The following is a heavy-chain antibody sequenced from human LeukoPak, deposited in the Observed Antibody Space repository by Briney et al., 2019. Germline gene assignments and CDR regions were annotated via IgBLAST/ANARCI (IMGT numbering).Heavy chain of an antibody. CDR2: INPNSGGT. V-gene: IGHV1-2*02. Sequence: ASVKVSCKASGYTFTGNYMHWVRQAPGQGLEWMGWINPNSGGTNYAQKFQGRVTMTRDTSIGTAYMELNRLRSDDTAVYYCVRDSSGYNDAFDIWGQGTMVTVSS. CDR1: GYTFTGNY. J-gene: IGHJ3*02. CDR3: VRDSSGYNDAFDI. D-gene: IGHD3-22*01.